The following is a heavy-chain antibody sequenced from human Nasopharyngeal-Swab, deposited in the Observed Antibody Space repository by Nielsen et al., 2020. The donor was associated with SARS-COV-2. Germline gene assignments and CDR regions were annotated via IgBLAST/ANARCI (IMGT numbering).Heavy chain of an antibody. CDR1: GFTYW. D-gene: IGHD6-13*01. J-gene: IGHJ6*02. CDR3: VSSPAAAGTVYYYYGMDV. CDR2: IGQDGGGK. Sequence: GVLKISCAASGFTYWMNWVRQAPGKGLEWVGNIGQDGGGKKYVDSVKGRFTISRDNANNLLYLQMNSLRAEDTAVYYCVSSPAAAGTVYYYYGMDVWGQGTTVTVSS. V-gene: IGHV3-7*01.